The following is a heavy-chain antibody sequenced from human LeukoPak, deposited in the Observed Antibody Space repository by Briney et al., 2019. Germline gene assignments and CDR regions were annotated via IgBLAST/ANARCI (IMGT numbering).Heavy chain of an antibody. V-gene: IGHV4-34*01. CDR1: GGSFSGYY. CDR3: ARTSHPIGRLRYFDRLPNDAFDI. Sequence: SETLSLTCAVYGGSFSGYYWSWIRQPPGKGLEWIGEINHSGSTNYNPSLKSRVTISVDTSKNQFSLKLSSVTAADTAVYYCARTSHPIGRLRYFDRLPNDAFDIWGQGTMVTVSS. CDR2: INHSGST. D-gene: IGHD3-9*01. J-gene: IGHJ3*02.